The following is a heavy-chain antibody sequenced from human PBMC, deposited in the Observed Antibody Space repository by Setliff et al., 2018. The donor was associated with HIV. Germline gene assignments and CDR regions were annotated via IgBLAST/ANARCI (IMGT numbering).Heavy chain of an antibody. CDR2: VSYSGST. V-gene: IGHV4-39*07. D-gene: IGHD6-19*01. CDR1: GDSISTGTYY. CDR3: ARVRGKGYSSGWYMAMDV. J-gene: IGHJ6*04. Sequence: SETLSLTCSVSGDSISTGTYYWGWIRQPPGKGLEWIGSVSYSGSTLYNPSLKSRVTISVDTSKNHFSLNLSSVTAADTAVYYCARVRGKGYSSGWYMAMDVWGKGTTVTVSS.